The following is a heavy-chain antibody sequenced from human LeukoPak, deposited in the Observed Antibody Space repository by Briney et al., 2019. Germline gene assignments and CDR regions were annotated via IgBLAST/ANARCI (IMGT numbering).Heavy chain of an antibody. Sequence: PGGSLRLSCAASGFTFSSYSMNWVRQAPGKGLEWVSYISSSGSTIYYADSVKGRSTISRDNAKNSLYLQMSSLRDEDTAVYYCARDLEGYRGYGFDYWGQGTLVTVSS. J-gene: IGHJ4*02. CDR2: ISSSGSTI. V-gene: IGHV3-48*02. CDR1: GFTFSSYS. CDR3: ARDLEGYRGYGFDY. D-gene: IGHD5-18*01.